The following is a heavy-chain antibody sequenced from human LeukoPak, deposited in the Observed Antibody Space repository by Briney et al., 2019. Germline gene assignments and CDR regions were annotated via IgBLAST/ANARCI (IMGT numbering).Heavy chain of an antibody. CDR1: GGSISSYY. CDR3: ARDTGKSGYPDY. J-gene: IGHJ4*02. V-gene: IGHV4-4*07. Sequence: SETLSLTCTVSGGSISSYYWSWIRQPAGKAPEWIGRIYSSGIINYNPSLKSRVTMSLDNSKNQLSLKLSYVTAADTAVYYCARDTGKSGYPDYWGQGTLVTVSS. D-gene: IGHD3-3*01. CDR2: IYSSGII.